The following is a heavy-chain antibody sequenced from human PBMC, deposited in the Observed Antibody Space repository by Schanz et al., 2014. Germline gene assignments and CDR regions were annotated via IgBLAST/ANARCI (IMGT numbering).Heavy chain of an antibody. Sequence: EVQLVESGGGLVQPGGSLRLSCAASGFTFSSYAMSWVRQAPGKGVEWGSAISGSGGSTYYADSVKGRFTISRDNSKNTLYLQMNSLRTEDAAVYFCAKSYDTSGYSGFDYWGQGTLVTVSS. CDR3: AKSYDTSGYSGFDY. CDR2: ISGSGGST. J-gene: IGHJ4*02. V-gene: IGHV3-23*04. CDR1: GFTFSSYA. D-gene: IGHD3-22*01.